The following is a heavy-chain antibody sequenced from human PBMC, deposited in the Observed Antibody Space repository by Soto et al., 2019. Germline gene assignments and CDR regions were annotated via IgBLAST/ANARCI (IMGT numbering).Heavy chain of an antibody. CDR2: ISGSGGST. D-gene: IGHD3-3*01. Sequence: EVQLLESGGGLVQPGGSLRLSCAASGFTFSSYAMSWVRQAPGKGLEWVSAISGSGGSTYYADSVKGRFTISRDNSKNTLYLQMNSLRAEDTAVYYCAKDIWSGYYILVDNQFDPWGQGTLVTVSS. J-gene: IGHJ5*02. CDR1: GFTFSSYA. CDR3: AKDIWSGYYILVDNQFDP. V-gene: IGHV3-23*01.